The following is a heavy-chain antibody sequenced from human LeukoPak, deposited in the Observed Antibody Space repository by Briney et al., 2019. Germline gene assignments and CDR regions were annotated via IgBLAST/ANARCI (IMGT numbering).Heavy chain of an antibody. CDR2: ISSSNSYI. CDR3: ARDGVDDYGDYGAFDI. Sequence: GGSLRLSCAASGFTFSSYSMNWVRQAPGKGLEWVSSISSSNSYIYYADSVKGRFTISRDNAKNSLYLQMNSLRAEDTAVYYCARDGVDDYGDYGAFDIWGQGTMVTVSS. D-gene: IGHD4-17*01. V-gene: IGHV3-21*01. CDR1: GFTFSSYS. J-gene: IGHJ3*02.